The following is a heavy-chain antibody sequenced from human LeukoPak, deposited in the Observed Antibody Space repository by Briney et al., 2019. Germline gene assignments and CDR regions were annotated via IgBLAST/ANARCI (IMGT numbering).Heavy chain of an antibody. D-gene: IGHD3-16*01. CDR2: ISAYNGNT. CDR1: GYTFTSYG. J-gene: IGHJ4*02. V-gene: IGHV1-18*01. Sequence: GGSVKVSCKASGYTFTSYGISWVRQAPGQGLEWMGWISAYNGNTNYAQKLQGRVTMTTDPSRGTAYMELRSLRSDDPAVYYCARGGGNGDYFDYWGQGTLVTVSS. CDR3: ARGGGNGDYFDY.